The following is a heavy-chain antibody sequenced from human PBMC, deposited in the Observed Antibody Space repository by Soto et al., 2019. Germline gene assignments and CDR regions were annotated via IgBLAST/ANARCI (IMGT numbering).Heavy chain of an antibody. D-gene: IGHD3-10*01. CDR3: AREGYQYGSGSYNWFDP. J-gene: IGHJ5*02. Sequence: QVQLVESGGGLVKPGGSLRLSCAASGFIFSDYYMSWIRQTPGKWLEWVSYISSGGSTIYYADSVKGRFTISRDNAKNSLYLQMNSLRAEDTAVYYCAREGYQYGSGSYNWFDPWGQGTLVTVSS. CDR1: GFIFSDYY. CDR2: ISSGGSTI. V-gene: IGHV3-11*01.